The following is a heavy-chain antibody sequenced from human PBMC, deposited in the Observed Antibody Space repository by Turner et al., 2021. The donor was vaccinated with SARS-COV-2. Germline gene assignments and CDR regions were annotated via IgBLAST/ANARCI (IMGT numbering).Heavy chain of an antibody. Sequence: QVQLVQSGAAVTKPGASVTVSCKVSGYPFTELSMHWVRQAPGKGLEWMGCFDPEDAKAIYAQKFQGRVTMTEDTSTDTAYMEVSSLRSEDTAVYYCATATVIYGDYENYYYYYGMDVWGQGTTVTVSS. CDR1: GYPFTELS. CDR2: FDPEDAKA. CDR3: ATATVIYGDYENYYYYYGMDV. J-gene: IGHJ6*02. D-gene: IGHD4-17*01. V-gene: IGHV1-24*01.